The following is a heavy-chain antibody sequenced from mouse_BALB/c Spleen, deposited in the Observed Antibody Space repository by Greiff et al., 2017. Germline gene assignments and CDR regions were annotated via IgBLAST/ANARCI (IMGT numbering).Heavy chain of an antibody. CDR1: GFTFSDYY. Sequence: VQLQQSGGGLVKPGGSLKLSCAASGFTFSDYYMYWVRQTPEKRLEWVATISDGGSYTYYPDSVKGRFTISRDNAKNNLYLQMSSLKSEDTAMYYCARDETGTGYFDYWGQGTTLTVSS. CDR2: ISDGGSYT. J-gene: IGHJ2*01. V-gene: IGHV5-4*02. D-gene: IGHD4-1*01. CDR3: ARDETGTGYFDY.